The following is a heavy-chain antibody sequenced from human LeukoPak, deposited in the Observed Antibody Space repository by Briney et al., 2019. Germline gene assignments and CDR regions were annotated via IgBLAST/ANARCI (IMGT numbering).Heavy chain of an antibody. D-gene: IGHD2/OR15-2a*01. CDR3: ARNRDSDY. CDR2: IYPGDSAT. CDR1: GYSFSSYW. V-gene: IGHV5-51*01. Sequence: GASLKISCKASGYSFSSYWIGWVRQLPGKGLEWMGIIYPGDSATRYSPSFQGQVTISADKSISTAYLQWSSLKASDTAMYYCARNRDSDYWGQGTLVTVSS. J-gene: IGHJ4*02.